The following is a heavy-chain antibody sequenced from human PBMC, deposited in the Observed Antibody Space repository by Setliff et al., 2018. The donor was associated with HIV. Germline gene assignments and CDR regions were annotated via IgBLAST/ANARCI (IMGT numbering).Heavy chain of an antibody. CDR1: GDSTSSSSSY. D-gene: IGHD5-18*01. V-gene: IGHV4-39*01. J-gene: IGHJ4*02. CDR2: IYYSGST. CDR3: ARTRGYTYGYIDS. Sequence: PSETLSLTCTVSGDSTSSSSSYRGWIRQPPGKGLEWIGSIYYSGSTYYNPSLKSRVTISVDTSKNQFSLKLNSVTAADTAVYYCARTRGYTYGYIDSWAQGTLVTV.